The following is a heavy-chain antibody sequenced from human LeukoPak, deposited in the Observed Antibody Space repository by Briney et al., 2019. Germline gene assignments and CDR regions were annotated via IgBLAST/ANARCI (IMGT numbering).Heavy chain of an antibody. V-gene: IGHV3-48*03. J-gene: IGHJ4*02. D-gene: IGHD6-6*01. CDR2: ISSSGSTI. Sequence: PGGSLRLSCAASGFTFSSYEMNWVRQAPGKGLEWVSYISSSGSTIYYADSVKGRIFISRDNARHSLYLQMNSLRVEDTAVYYCAKHHRMAARLVYFDYWGQGTLVTVSS. CDR1: GFTFSSYE. CDR3: AKHHRMAARLVYFDY.